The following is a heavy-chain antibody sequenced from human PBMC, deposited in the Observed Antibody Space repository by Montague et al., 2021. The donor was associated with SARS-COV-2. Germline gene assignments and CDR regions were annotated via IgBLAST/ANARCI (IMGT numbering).Heavy chain of an antibody. J-gene: IGHJ4*02. D-gene: IGHD5-24*01. CDR3: LQGYYFDS. Sequence: CAISGDSVASNSAAWNWKRPSPSRRFEWLGRTYYRSKWYNDYAVSVKSRVTIDADTSKNHFSLQLKSMTPEDTAVYYCLQGYYFDSWGQGTLVTVSS. CDR2: TYYRSKWYN. CDR1: GDSVASNSAA. V-gene: IGHV6-1*01.